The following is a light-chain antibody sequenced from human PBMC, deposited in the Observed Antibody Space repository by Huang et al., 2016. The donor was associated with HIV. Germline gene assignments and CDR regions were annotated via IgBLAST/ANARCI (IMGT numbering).Light chain of an antibody. J-gene: IGKJ1*01. CDR3: LQDFTYPRT. CDR2: AAS. CDR1: QDITND. Sequence: AIQLTQSPSSLSASVGDRVTITCRASQDITNDLGWYQQKPGKAPKRRISAASTFRSGLPSRFRVSGSCTDFTLTISILQPEDFATYFCLQDFTYPRTFGQGTRVEI. V-gene: IGKV1-6*02.